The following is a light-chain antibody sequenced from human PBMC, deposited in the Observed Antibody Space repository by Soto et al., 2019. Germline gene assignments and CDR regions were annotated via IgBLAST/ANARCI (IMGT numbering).Light chain of an antibody. J-gene: IGKJ5*01. Sequence: DIQMTQSPSSLCASVGDRVTITCLASQSISSYLNWYQQKPGKAPKLLIYAASSLQSGVPLRFSGSGSGTDFTLTISSLQPEDFATYYCQQSYSTPPTFGQGTRLEIK. CDR3: QQSYSTPPT. V-gene: IGKV1-39*01. CDR2: AAS. CDR1: QSISSY.